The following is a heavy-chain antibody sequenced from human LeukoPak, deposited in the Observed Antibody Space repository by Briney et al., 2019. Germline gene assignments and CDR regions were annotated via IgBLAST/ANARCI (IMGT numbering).Heavy chain of an antibody. CDR2: MNPNSGNT. J-gene: IGHJ3*02. Sequence: GASVKVSCKASGYTFTSYDINWVRQATGQGLEWMGWMNPNSGNTGYAQKFQGRVTITRNTSISTAYMELSSLRSEDTAVYYCAGGAGPGAKTINPFEDAFDIWGQGTMVTVSS. D-gene: IGHD1-1*01. CDR1: GYTFTSYD. V-gene: IGHV1-8*03. CDR3: AGGAGPGAKTINPFEDAFDI.